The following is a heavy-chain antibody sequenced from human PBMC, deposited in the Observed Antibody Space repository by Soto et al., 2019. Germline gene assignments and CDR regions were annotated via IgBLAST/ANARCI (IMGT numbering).Heavy chain of an antibody. CDR1: GYSFTSYW. D-gene: IGHD6-13*01. J-gene: IGHJ6*02. CDR3: ARQVAAAGYPSYYYYGMDV. V-gene: IGHV5-51*01. CDR2: IYPGDSDT. Sequence: PGESLKISCKGSGYSFTSYWIGWVRQMPGKGLEWMGIIYPGDSDTRYSPSFQGQVTISADKSISTAYLQWSSLKASDTAMYYCARQVAAAGYPSYYYYGMDVWGQGTTVTVS.